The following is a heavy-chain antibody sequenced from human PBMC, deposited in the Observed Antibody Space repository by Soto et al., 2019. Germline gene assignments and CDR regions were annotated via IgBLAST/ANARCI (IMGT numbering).Heavy chain of an antibody. CDR3: ARARYYWIGRYNWFDP. CDR1: GYTFTSYD. D-gene: IGHD1-20*01. CDR2: MNPNSGNT. V-gene: IGHV1-8*01. Sequence: ASVKVSCKASGYTFTSYDINWVRQATGQGLEWMGWMNPNSGNTGYAQKFQGRVTMTRNTSIGTAYMELSSLRSEDTAVYYCARARYYWIGRYNWFDPWGQGTLVTVSS. J-gene: IGHJ5*02.